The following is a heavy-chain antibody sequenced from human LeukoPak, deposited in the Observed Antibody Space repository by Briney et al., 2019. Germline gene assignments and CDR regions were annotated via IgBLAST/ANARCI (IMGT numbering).Heavy chain of an antibody. CDR3: ARHDYRFDY. D-gene: IGHD4-11*01. J-gene: IGHJ4*02. V-gene: IGHV3-9*01. CDR1: GFTFDDYA. CDR2: ISWNSGSI. Sequence: PGRSLRLSCAASGFTFDDYAMHWVRQAPGKGLEWVSGISWNSGSIDYADSVKGRFTISRDNVQNSLYLQMNSLRADDAALYYCARHDYRFDYWGQGILVTVSS.